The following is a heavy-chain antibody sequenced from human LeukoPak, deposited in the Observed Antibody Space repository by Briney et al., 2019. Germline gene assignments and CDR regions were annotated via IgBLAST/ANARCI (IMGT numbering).Heavy chain of an antibody. Sequence: GGSLRLSCAASGFAFNNYWLHWVRQAPGKGLEWVARSNTHASSTNYADSVKGRFTISRDNAKNTLYLQMTSLSAEDTAVYYALAGYYYSYMDVWGKGTTVTVSS. CDR1: GFAFNNYW. CDR2: SNTHASST. V-gene: IGHV3-74*01. CDR3: LAGYYYSYMDV. J-gene: IGHJ6*03. D-gene: IGHD3-16*01.